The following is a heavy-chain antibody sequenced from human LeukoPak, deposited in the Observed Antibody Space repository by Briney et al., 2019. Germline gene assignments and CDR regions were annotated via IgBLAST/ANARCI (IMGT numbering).Heavy chain of an antibody. D-gene: IGHD3-10*01. CDR2: VRYDGSDT. J-gene: IGHJ4*02. V-gene: IGHV3-30*02. CDR3: ATRGN. CDR1: GFTFRSHG. Sequence: GGSLRLSCAASGFTFRSHGMRWGRQTPGKGLEWVAFVRYDGSDTYYADSVKGRFTVSRDNAKNSLYLQMNSLRAEDTAVYYCATRGNWGQGTLVTVSS.